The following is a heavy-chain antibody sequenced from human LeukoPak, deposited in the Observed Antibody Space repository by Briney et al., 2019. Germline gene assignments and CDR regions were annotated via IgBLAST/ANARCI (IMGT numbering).Heavy chain of an antibody. CDR3: ARDLDWNDPGEDY. V-gene: IGHV1-2*02. J-gene: IGHJ4*02. CDR1: GYTFTGYY. CDR2: INPNSGGT. D-gene: IGHD1-1*01. Sequence: VASVKVSCKASGYTFTGYYMHWVRQAPGQGLEWMGWINPNSGGTNYAQKFQGRVTMTRDTSISTAYMELSRLRSDDTAVYYCARDLDWNDPGEDYWGQGTLVTVSS.